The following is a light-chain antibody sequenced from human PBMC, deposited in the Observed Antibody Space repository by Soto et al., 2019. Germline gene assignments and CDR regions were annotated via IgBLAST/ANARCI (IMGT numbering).Light chain of an antibody. CDR1: QSISTW. V-gene: IGKV1-5*01. J-gene: IGKJ2*01. CDR3: QQYNDYSFT. CDR2: DAS. Sequence: DIQMTQSPSTLSASVGARVTITCRASQSISTWLAWYQQKPGKAPRLLIYDASSLESGVPSRFSGSGSGTEFTLTISSLQPDDFATYYCQQYNDYSFTFGRGTKLEI.